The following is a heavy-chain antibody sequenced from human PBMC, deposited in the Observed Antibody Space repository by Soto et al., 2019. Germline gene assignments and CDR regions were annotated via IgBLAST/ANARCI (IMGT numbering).Heavy chain of an antibody. J-gene: IGHJ6*02. Sequence: EVQLVESGGGLVEPGGSLRLSCAASGFNFINAWMHWVRQAPGKGLEWVGRIKSKADGETTDYAAPVKGRFIISRDDSKNTLYLQIISLKMEDTAVYYCPAQGVWGQGTTVTVSS. V-gene: IGHV3-15*07. CDR3: PAQGV. CDR1: GFNFINAW. CDR2: IKSKADGETT.